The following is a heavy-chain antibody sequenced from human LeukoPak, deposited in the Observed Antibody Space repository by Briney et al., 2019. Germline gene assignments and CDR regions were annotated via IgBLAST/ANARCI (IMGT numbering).Heavy chain of an antibody. V-gene: IGHV1-2*02. J-gene: IGHJ3*01. CDR1: EDTFTGYY. D-gene: IGHD5-18*01. CDR2: INANTGGT. Sequence: ASVKVSCKASEDTFTGYYIHWVRQAPGQGLEWLGWINANTGGTCYAQKFQAGVTITRNTSINTAYIELSRLRSGDTAVYYCAKVRERGYSSKPFDLWGQGTMVTVSS. CDR3: AKVRERGYSSKPFDL.